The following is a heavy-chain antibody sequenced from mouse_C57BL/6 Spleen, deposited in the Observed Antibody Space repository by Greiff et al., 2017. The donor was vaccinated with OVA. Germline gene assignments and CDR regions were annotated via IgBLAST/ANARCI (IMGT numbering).Heavy chain of an antibody. CDR1: GFTFSDYG. Sequence: EVQLVESGGGLVKPGGSLKLSCAASGFTFSDYGMHWVRQAPEKGLEWVAYISSGSSTIYYADTVKGRFTISRDNAKNTLFLQMTSLRSEDTAMYYCARGFDYGSSHLDYWGQGTTLTGSS. J-gene: IGHJ2*01. CDR3: ARGFDYGSSHLDY. CDR2: ISSGSSTI. D-gene: IGHD1-1*01. V-gene: IGHV5-17*01.